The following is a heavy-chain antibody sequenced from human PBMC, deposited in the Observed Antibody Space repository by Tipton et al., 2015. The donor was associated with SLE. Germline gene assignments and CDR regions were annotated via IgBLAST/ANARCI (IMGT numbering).Heavy chain of an antibody. V-gene: IGHV3-9*01. CDR2: INWNRASI. J-gene: IGHJ3*01. Sequence: SLRLSCAASGFTFDDYAMHWVRQIPGKGLEWVSGINWNRASIGYADSVKGRFTISRDNAKNSLYLQMNSLRAEDTALYYCAKAQRDAFDVWGQGTMVTVSS. CDR3: AKAQRDAFDV. CDR1: GFTFDDYA.